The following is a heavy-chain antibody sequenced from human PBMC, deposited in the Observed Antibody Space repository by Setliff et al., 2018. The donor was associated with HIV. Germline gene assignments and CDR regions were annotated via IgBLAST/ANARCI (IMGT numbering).Heavy chain of an antibody. Sequence: PSETLSLTCSVSGGSIGTYYWNWIRLPAGKGLEWIGRIYASGTNYNPSHKSRVTMSLDTSKRQFSLKLTSVTAADTAVYYCAREGLWNCRGGTCNDGLDIWGQGTKVTV. V-gene: IGHV4-4*07. CDR2: IYASGT. D-gene: IGHD2-15*01. CDR1: GGSIGTYY. J-gene: IGHJ3*02. CDR3: AREGLWNCRGGTCNDGLDI.